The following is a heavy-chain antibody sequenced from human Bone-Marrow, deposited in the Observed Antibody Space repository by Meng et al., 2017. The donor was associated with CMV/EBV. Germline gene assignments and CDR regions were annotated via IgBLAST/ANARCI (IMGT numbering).Heavy chain of an antibody. V-gene: IGHV1-2*02. Sequence: GGSLRLSSAASGYTFTGYYMHWVRQAPGQGLEWMGWINPNSGGTNYAQKFQGRVTMTRDTSISTAYMELSRLRSDDTAVYYCARDSSMDLGDAFDIWGQGTMVTVSS. CDR1: GYTFTGYY. J-gene: IGHJ3*02. CDR2: INPNSGGT. D-gene: IGHD6-13*01. CDR3: ARDSSMDLGDAFDI.